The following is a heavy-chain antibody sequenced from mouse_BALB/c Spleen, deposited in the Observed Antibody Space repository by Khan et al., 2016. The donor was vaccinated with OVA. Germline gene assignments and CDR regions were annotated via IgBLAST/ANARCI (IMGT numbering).Heavy chain of an antibody. CDR3: ARGDGYYVYFDY. Sequence: VKLQESGPELVKPGASVKMSCKASGYTFTYYVITWVKQRTGQGLEWIGEIYPGSDNAYYNERFKGKATLTADKSSNTTHMQLSSLTSEYSAVYFCARGDGYYVYFDYWGQGTTLTVSS. CDR2: IYPGSDNA. D-gene: IGHD2-3*01. CDR1: GYTFTYYV. J-gene: IGHJ2*01. V-gene: IGHV1-81*01.